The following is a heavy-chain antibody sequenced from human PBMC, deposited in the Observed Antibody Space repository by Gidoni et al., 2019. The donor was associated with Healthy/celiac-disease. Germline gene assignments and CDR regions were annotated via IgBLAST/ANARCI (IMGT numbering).Heavy chain of an antibody. Sequence: QVQLVESGGGVVQPGRSLRLSCAASGFTFSGYAMHWVRQAPGEGLEWVAVISYDGSNKYYADSVKGRFTISRDNSKNTLYLQMNSLRAEDTAVYYCARTTVVTPEFDYWGQGTLVTVSS. J-gene: IGHJ4*02. CDR3: ARTTVVTPEFDY. D-gene: IGHD4-17*01. CDR2: ISYDGSNK. CDR1: GFTFSGYA. V-gene: IGHV3-30-3*01.